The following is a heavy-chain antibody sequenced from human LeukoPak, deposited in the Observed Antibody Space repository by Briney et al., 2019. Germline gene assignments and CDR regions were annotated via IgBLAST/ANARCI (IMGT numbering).Heavy chain of an antibody. V-gene: IGHV3-11*01. J-gene: IGHJ4*02. CDR1: GFTFSDYY. Sequence: GGSLRLSCAASGFTFSDYYMSWIRQAPGKGLEWVSYISSSGSTIYYADSVKGRFTISRDNAKNSLYLQMNSLRAEDTAVYYCAGEQWLARTYYFDYWGQGTLVTVSS. D-gene: IGHD6-19*01. CDR3: AGEQWLARTYYFDY. CDR2: ISSSGSTI.